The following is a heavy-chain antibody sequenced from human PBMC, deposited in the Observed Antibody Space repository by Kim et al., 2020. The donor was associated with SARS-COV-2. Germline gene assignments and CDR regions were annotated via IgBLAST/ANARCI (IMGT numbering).Heavy chain of an antibody. Sequence: ASVKVSCKASGYTFTGYYMHWVRQAPGQGLEWMGRINPNSGGTNYAQKFQGRVTMTRDTSISTAYMELSRLRSDDTVVYYCARSVLYNWNHDYGMDVWGQGTTVTVSS. J-gene: IGHJ6*02. CDR1: GYTFTGYY. CDR3: ARSVLYNWNHDYGMDV. V-gene: IGHV1-2*05. CDR2: INPNSGGT. D-gene: IGHD1-20*01.